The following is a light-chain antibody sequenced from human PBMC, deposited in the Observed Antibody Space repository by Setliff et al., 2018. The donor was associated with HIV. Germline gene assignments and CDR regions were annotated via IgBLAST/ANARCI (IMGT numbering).Light chain of an antibody. CDR2: EVK. Sequence: QSALAQPASVSGSPGQSITISCTGTTSDVGGYNYVSWYQQHPGKAPKLIIYEVKNRPSGVSNRFSGSKSGNTASLTISGLQAEDEADYYRSSYAITNTLPFGTGTKVTV. J-gene: IGLJ1*01. CDR1: TSDVGGYNY. CDR3: SSYAITNTLP. V-gene: IGLV2-14*01.